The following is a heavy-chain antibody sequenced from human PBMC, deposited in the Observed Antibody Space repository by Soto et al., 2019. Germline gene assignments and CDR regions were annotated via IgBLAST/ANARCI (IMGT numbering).Heavy chain of an antibody. Sequence: QVQLVQSGAEVKKPGSSVRVSCTPSGGTFSSYTISWVRQAPGQGLEWMGRIVPITGMTRYAQKFQGRLTITAVTSTTTAYLELSSLTSEYSAVYFCSRGVASLFDSWGQGTQVTVSS. V-gene: IGHV1-69*02. CDR2: IVPITGMT. D-gene: IGHD2-15*01. J-gene: IGHJ4*02. CDR1: GGTFSSYT. CDR3: SRGVASLFDS.